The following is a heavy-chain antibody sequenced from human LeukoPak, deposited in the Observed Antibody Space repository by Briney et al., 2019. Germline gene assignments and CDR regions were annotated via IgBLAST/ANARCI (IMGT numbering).Heavy chain of an antibody. CDR3: ARWATSFDL. J-gene: IGHJ4*02. V-gene: IGHV3-7*01. CDR1: GFTFGNYW. Sequence: GGSLRLSCAASGFTFGNYWMSWVRQALGKGLEWVANIKQDGSDKYYVDSVTGRFTISRDNAKNSLYLQMNSLRAEDTAVYYCARWATSFDLWGQGTLVTVSS. CDR2: IKQDGSDK. D-gene: IGHD6-6*01.